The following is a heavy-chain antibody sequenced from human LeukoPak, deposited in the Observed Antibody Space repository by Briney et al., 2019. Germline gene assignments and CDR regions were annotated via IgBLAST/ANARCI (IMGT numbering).Heavy chain of an antibody. CDR3: ARPGGVFGVVRAFDI. V-gene: IGHV4-39*01. CDR2: IYYSGST. D-gene: IGHD3-3*01. Sequence: SETLSLTCTVSGGSISSSSYYWGWIRQPPGKGLEWIGSIYYSGSTYYNPSLKSRVTISVDTSKNQFSLKLSSVTAADTAVYYCARPGGVFGVVRAFDIWGQGTIVTVSS. J-gene: IGHJ3*02. CDR1: GGSISSSSYY.